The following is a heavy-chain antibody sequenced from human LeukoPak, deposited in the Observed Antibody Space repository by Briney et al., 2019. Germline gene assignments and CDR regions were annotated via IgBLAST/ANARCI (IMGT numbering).Heavy chain of an antibody. CDR2: IYGGGTT. J-gene: IGHJ4*02. V-gene: IGHV3-53*01. CDR3: ARGRRDGYNLGY. CDR1: GFNVTTNY. D-gene: IGHD5-24*01. Sequence: PGGSLRLSCAASGFNVTTNYMSWVRQAPGKGLEWVSVIYGGGTTYYADSVKGRFTISRDISKNTLSLQMNSLRAEDTAVYYCARGRRDGYNLGYWGQGTLVAVSS.